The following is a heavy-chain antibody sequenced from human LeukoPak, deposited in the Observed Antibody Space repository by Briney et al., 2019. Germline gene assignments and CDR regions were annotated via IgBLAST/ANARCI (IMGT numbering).Heavy chain of an antibody. CDR1: GFTFSSYA. Sequence: PGGSLRLSCAASGFTFSSYAMYWVRQAPGKGLEWVSGITGSGGGTYDADSVKGRFTISRDNSKNTLYLQMNSLRAEDTAVYYWAKGYYHDSSGYYPYYYYYMDVWGKGTTVTVSS. CDR2: ITGSGGGT. D-gene: IGHD3-22*01. V-gene: IGHV3-23*01. J-gene: IGHJ6*03. CDR3: AKGYYHDSSGYYPYYYYYMDV.